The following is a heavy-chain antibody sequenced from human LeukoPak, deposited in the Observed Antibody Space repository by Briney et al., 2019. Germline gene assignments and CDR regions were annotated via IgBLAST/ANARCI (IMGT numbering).Heavy chain of an antibody. D-gene: IGHD3-22*01. CDR1: GGSISSNY. V-gene: IGHV4-4*09. CDR2: IYTSGST. CDR3: ARGSYYSDSRGYHRHFDY. J-gene: IGHJ4*02. Sequence: SETLSLICTVSGGSISSNYWSWIRQPPGKGLEWIGYIYTSGSTNYNPSLKSRVTISVDTSKNQFSLKLSSVTAADTAVYYCARGSYYSDSRGYHRHFDYWGQGTLVTVSS.